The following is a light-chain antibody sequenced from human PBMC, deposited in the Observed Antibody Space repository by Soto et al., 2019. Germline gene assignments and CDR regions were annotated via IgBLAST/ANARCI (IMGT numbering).Light chain of an antibody. CDR2: GAS. CDR3: QQYGGSPYT. Sequence: EIVLTQSPGTLSLSPGERDTLSCRASQSVRSNYLAWYKQKPGQAPRLLIYGASSRATGIPDRFSGTGSGTDFTLTISRLDPEDFAVYYCQQYGGSPYTFGQGTKLEIK. J-gene: IGKJ2*01. V-gene: IGKV3-20*01. CDR1: QSVRSNY.